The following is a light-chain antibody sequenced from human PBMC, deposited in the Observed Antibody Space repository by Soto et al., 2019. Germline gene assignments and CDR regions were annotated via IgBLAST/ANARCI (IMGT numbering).Light chain of an antibody. Sequence: EIVLTQYPATLSVSPGDRATLSCWASKSVSIYLAWYQQKPGQAPRLLIYDASNRASGIPARFSGSGAQTAFTLTINSVEPEDSAVYYCQLTDSWRRSFGQGTKLEI. J-gene: IGKJ2*01. V-gene: IGKV3D-11*02. CDR1: KSVSIY. CDR3: QLTDSWRRS. CDR2: DAS.